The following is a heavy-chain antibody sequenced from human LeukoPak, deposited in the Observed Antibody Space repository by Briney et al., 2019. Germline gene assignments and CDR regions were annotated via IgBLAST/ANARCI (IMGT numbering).Heavy chain of an antibody. CDR1: GFTFSTSA. Sequence: ASVKVSCKTSGFTFSTSAVQWVRQASGQRLERIGWIIVGSGATNYAQSLQGRFTITRDMSTNTAYMELSSLGSEDSAVYYCAAELYGVYTDCCTFHLWGQGTLVTVSS. V-gene: IGHV1-58*01. CDR2: IIVGSGAT. CDR3: AAELYGVYTDCCTFHL. J-gene: IGHJ3*01. D-gene: IGHD4-17*01.